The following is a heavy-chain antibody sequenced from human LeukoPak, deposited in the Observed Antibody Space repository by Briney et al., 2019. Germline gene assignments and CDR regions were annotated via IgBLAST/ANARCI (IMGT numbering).Heavy chain of an antibody. J-gene: IGHJ4*02. D-gene: IGHD4-23*01. CDR1: GFTFSSYA. Sequence: GGCLSLSCLASGFTFSSYAMHWVRQPACKGLEWVAVISYDGSNKYYADSVKGRFTISRDNSKNTRYLQMNSLRAEDTAVYYCARERRGGNSYFDYWGQGTLVTVSS. CDR2: ISYDGSNK. CDR3: ARERRGGNSYFDY. V-gene: IGHV3-30-3*01.